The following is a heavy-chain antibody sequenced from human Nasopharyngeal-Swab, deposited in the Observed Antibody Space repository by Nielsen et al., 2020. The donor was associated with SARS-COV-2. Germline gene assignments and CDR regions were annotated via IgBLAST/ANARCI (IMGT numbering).Heavy chain of an antibody. D-gene: IGHD2-2*02. CDR2: ISSSSSSI. J-gene: IGHJ6*03. CDR3: ARGDIVVVPAAILYYYYYMDV. Sequence: RQAPGKGLEWVSNISSSSSSIDYADSVKGRFTISRDNAKNSLYLQMNSLRAEDTAVYYCARGDIVVVPAAILYYYYYMDVWGKGTTVTVSS. V-gene: IGHV3-48*01.